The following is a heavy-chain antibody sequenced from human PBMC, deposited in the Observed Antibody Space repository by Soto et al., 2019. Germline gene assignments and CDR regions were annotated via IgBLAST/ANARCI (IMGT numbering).Heavy chain of an antibody. V-gene: IGHV1-18*01. CDR1: GYTFTDYG. Sequence: QVQLVQSADEVKKPGASVKVSCKTSGYTFTDYGISWVRQAPGQGLEWMGWISTAHSDVGYAQKFQGRFTMTTDKSTSTAYMALRSLTSDDTAVYFCARDLTYIRQYWGQGTLVTVSS. CDR3: ARDLTYIRQY. CDR2: ISTAHSDV. D-gene: IGHD2-2*02. J-gene: IGHJ4*02.